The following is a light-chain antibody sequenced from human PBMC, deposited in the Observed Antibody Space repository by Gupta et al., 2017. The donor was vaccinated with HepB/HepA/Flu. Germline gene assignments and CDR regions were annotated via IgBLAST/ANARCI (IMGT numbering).Light chain of an antibody. V-gene: IGLV8-61*01. CDR3: VLYGSSGISV. CDR2: STN. CDR1: SGSVSGSHY. J-gene: IGLJ3*02. Sequence: QPVVTQEHSFAAASGATVTLTCGLSSGSVSGSHYPSWYQQTPGQAPRTLIYSTNTRSSGVPDRFSGSILGNKAALTITGAQADDESDYYCVLYGSSGISVFGGGTKLTVL.